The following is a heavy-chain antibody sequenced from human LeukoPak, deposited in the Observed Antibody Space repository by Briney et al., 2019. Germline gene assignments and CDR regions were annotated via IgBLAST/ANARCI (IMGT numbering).Heavy chain of an antibody. Sequence: SETLSLTCTVSGYSISSGYYWGWIRQPPGKGLEWIGSIYHSGSTYYNPSLKSRVTISVDTSKDQFSLKLSSVTAADTATYYCARGVGSSSSNWFDPWGQGTLVTVSS. CDR1: GYSISSGYY. D-gene: IGHD6-6*01. CDR3: ARGVGSSSSNWFDP. J-gene: IGHJ5*02. V-gene: IGHV4-38-2*02. CDR2: IYHSGST.